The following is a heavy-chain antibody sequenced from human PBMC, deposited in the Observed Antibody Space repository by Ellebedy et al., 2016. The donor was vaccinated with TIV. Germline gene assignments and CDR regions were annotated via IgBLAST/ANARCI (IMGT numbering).Heavy chain of an antibody. CDR3: AKDYFYDSSGGYFDY. CDR2: VSGSGEST. J-gene: IGHJ4*02. V-gene: IGHV3-23*01. Sequence: ESLKISCAASGFTFSDYAMSWFRQAPGKGLEWVSAVSGSGESTYFADSVKGRFTISRDNSNNTLYLQMNSLTAEDTAVYYCAKDYFYDSSGGYFDYWGQGTLVTVSS. D-gene: IGHD3-22*01. CDR1: GFTFSDYA.